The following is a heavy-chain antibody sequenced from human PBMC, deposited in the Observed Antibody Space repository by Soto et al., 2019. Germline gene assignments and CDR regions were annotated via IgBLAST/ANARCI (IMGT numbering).Heavy chain of an antibody. V-gene: IGHV5-51*01. CDR2: IYPGDSDT. CDR3: ARQGCSSTSCPDWGYYYYGMDV. D-gene: IGHD2-2*01. J-gene: IGHJ6*02. Sequence: EVQLVQSGAEVKKPGESLKISCKGSGYSFTSYWIGWVRQMPGKGLEWMGIIYPGDSDTRYSPSFQGQVTISADKSISTAYLQWSSLKASDTAMYYCARQGCSSTSCPDWGYYYYGMDVWGQGTTVTVSS. CDR1: GYSFTSYW.